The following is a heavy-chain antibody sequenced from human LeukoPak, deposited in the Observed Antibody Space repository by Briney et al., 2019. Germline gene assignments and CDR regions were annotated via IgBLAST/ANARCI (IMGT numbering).Heavy chain of an antibody. V-gene: IGHV4-59*08. D-gene: IGHD3-22*01. CDR3: ARLSATVVYDY. J-gene: IGHJ4*02. CDR1: GGSISSYY. CDR2: IYYSGST. Sequence: PSETLSLTCTVSGGSISSYYWSRIRQPPGKGLEWIGYIYYSGSTNYNPSLKSRVTISVDTSKNQFSLKLSSVTAADTAVYYCARLSATVVYDYWGQGTLVTVSS.